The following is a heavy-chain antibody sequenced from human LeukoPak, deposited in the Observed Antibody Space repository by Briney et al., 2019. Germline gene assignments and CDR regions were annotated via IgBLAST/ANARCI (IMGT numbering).Heavy chain of an antibody. CDR1: GYTFTSYA. J-gene: IGHJ6*02. D-gene: IGHD4-17*01. CDR2: INAGNGNT. CDR3: ARRGFTTLTPYYYGMDV. V-gene: IGHV1-3*01. Sequence: GASVKVSCKASGYTFTSYAMHWVRQAPGQRLEWMGWINAGNGNTKYSQKFQGRVTITRDTSASTAYMELSSLRSEGTAVYYCARRGFTTLTPYYYGMDVWGQGTTVTVSS.